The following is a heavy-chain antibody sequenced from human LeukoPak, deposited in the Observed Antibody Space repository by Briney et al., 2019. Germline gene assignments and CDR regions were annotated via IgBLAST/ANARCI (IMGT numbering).Heavy chain of an antibody. D-gene: IGHD3-10*01. J-gene: IGHJ4*02. V-gene: IGHV1-8*02. CDR3: ARGGAWFGEAIWDY. CDR2: MNPNSGNT. CDR1: GYTFTSYA. Sequence: ASVKVSCKASGYTFTSYAINWVRQATGQGLEWMGWMNPNSGNTGYAQKFQGRVTMTRNTSISTAYMELSSLRSEDTAVYYCARGGAWFGEAIWDYWGQGTLVTVSS.